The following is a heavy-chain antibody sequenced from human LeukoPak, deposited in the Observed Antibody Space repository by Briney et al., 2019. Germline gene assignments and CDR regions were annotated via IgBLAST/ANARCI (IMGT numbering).Heavy chain of an antibody. CDR3: ASGPGVGYDFWSGTPFYYYYYMDV. J-gene: IGHJ6*03. CDR2: IYTSGST. CDR1: GGSISSYY. D-gene: IGHD3-3*01. Sequence: PSETLSLTCTVSGGSISSYYWSWIRQPAGKGLEWIGRIYTSGSTNYNPPLKSRVTISVDKSKNQFSLKLSSVTAADTAVYYCASGPGVGYDFWSGTPFYYYYYMDVWGKGTTVTVSS. V-gene: IGHV4-4*07.